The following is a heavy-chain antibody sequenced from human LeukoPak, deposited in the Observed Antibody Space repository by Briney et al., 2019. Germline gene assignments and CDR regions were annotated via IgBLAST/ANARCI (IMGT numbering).Heavy chain of an antibody. CDR1: GYTFTGYY. CDR3: ASGSSYDSSGRGFDY. CDR2: INPNSGGT. D-gene: IGHD3-22*01. V-gene: IGHV1-2*02. J-gene: IGHJ4*02. Sequence: ASVKVSCKAPGYTFTGYYMHWVRQAPGQGLEWMGWINPNSGGTNSAVKFQGRVTMTRDTSISTAYMELSRLRFDDTAVYYCASGSSYDSSGRGFDYWGQGTLVTVSS.